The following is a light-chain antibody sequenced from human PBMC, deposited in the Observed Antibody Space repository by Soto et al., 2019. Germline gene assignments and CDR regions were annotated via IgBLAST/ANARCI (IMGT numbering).Light chain of an antibody. CDR1: QSVDSAY. V-gene: IGKV3-20*01. J-gene: IGKJ2*03. CDR2: GTS. CDR3: QQYGNSPLYS. Sequence: EIVLTQSPGTLSLSPGERATLSCRASQSVDSAYLAWYQQRPGQAPRLLIYGTSNRATGIPGRFGGSGSGTDFNLTISRLEAEDFAVYYCQQYGNSPLYSFGQGTKLEIK.